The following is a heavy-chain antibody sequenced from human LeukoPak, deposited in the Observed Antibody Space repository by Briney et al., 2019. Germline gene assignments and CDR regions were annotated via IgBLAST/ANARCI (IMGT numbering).Heavy chain of an antibody. CDR1: GGSISRSDYY. Sequence: SETLSLTCTVSGGSISRSDYYWGWIRQPPGRGLEWIGSVYYSGRTYYNPSLKSQVTISVDTSKNQFSLKVSSVTAADTAVYFCARAIGFDDSGRYYPDYWGQGTLVSVSS. CDR2: VYYSGRT. D-gene: IGHD3-10*01. V-gene: IGHV4-39*01. J-gene: IGHJ4*01. CDR3: ARAIGFDDSGRYYPDY.